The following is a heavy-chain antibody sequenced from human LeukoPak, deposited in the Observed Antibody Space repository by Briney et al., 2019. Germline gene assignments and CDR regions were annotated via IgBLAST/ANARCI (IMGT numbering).Heavy chain of an antibody. CDR2: IYYSGST. CDR1: GGSISSGDYY. CDR3: ARVGSWLYGSGSYRRDFDY. Sequence: PSETLSLTCTVSGGSISSGDYYWSWIRQPPGKGLEWLGYIYYSGSTYYNPSLKSRVTISVDTSKNQFSLKLSSVTAADTAVYYCARVGSWLYGSGSYRRDFDYWGQGTLVTVSS. J-gene: IGHJ4*02. V-gene: IGHV4-30-4*08. D-gene: IGHD3-10*01.